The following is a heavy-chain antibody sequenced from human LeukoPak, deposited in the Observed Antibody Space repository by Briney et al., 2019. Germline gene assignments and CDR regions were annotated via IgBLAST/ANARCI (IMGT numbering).Heavy chain of an antibody. J-gene: IGHJ4*02. CDR1: GFTFSSYA. CDR2: ISGSGGST. CDR3: AATFAYVDTAMVTAPGGFDY. D-gene: IGHD5-18*01. Sequence: PGGSLRLSCAASGFTFSSYAMSWVRQAPGKGLEWVSAISGSGGSTYYADSVKGRFTISRDNSKNTLYLQMNSLRAEDTAVYYCAATFAYVDTAMVTAPGGFDYWGQGTLVTVSS. V-gene: IGHV3-23*01.